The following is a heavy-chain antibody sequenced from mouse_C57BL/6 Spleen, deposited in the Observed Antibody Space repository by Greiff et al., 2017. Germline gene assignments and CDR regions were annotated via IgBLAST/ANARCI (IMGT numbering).Heavy chain of an antibody. D-gene: IGHD3-2*02. Sequence: VQLQQSGPELVKPGASVKMSCKASGYTFTDYNMHWVKQSHGKSLEWIGYINPNNGGTSYNQKFKGKATLTVNKSSSTAYMELRSLTSEDSAVYYCARSAAQAPYYFDYWGQGTTLTVSS. J-gene: IGHJ2*01. CDR3: ARSAAQAPYYFDY. V-gene: IGHV1-22*01. CDR1: GYTFTDYN. CDR2: INPNNGGT.